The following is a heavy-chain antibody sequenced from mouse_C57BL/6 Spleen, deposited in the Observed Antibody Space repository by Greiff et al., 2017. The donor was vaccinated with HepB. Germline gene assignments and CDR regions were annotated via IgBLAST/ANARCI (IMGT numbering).Heavy chain of an antibody. CDR1: GYTFTSYW. J-gene: IGHJ1*03. CDR3: ARRRYFDV. CDR2: IDPSDSYT. V-gene: IGHV1-50*01. Sequence: QVQLQQPGAELVKPGASVKLSCKASGYTFTSYWMQWVKQRPGQGLEWIGEIDPSDSYTNYNQKFKGKATLTVDKSSSTAYIQLSGLTSEDSAVYCCARRRYFDVWGTGTTVTVSS.